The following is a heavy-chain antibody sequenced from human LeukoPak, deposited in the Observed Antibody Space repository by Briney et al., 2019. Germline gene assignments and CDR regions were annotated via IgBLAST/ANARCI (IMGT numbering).Heavy chain of an antibody. CDR1: GGSISNYY. D-gene: IGHD5-24*01. J-gene: IGHJ4*02. CDR2: IHDSGST. CDR3: ARLDAAAGRYLQFFY. Sequence: KTSETLSLTCTVSGGSISNYYWSWIRQFPEKGLEWIGYIHDSGSTNYNPSLKSRVTISVDTSKNQFSLKLSSVTAADTAVYYCARLDAAAGRYLQFFYWGQGTLVTVSS. V-gene: IGHV4-59*08.